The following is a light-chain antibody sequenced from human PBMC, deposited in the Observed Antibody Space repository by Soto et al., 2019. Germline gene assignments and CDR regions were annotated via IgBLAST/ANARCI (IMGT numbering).Light chain of an antibody. V-gene: IGKV1-39*01. CDR3: QQSFITPPLT. CDR2: GAS. CDR1: QSISTY. J-gene: IGKJ4*01. Sequence: DIQMSQSPSSLSASIGDRITITCRASQSISTYLNWYQQKPGKAPRILIYGASTLQNGVPSRFIGSGSATDYTLTINSLQPEDFATYYCQQSFITPPLTFGGGTTVEMK.